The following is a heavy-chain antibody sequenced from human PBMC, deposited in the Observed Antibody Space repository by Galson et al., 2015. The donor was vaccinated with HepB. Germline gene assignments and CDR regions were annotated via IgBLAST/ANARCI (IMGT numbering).Heavy chain of an antibody. CDR3: AREGGRGYSYGFDY. J-gene: IGHJ4*02. V-gene: IGHV3-11*06. CDR1: GFTFSDYY. CDR2: ISSSSSYT. Sequence: SLRLSCAASGFTFSDYYMSWIRQAPGKGLEWVSYISSSSSYTNYADSVKGRFTISRDNAKNSLYLQMNSLRAEDTAVYYCAREGGRGYSYGFDYWGQGTLVTVSS. D-gene: IGHD5-18*01.